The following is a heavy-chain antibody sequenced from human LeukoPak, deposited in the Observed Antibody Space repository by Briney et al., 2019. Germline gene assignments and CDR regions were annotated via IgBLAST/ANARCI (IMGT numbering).Heavy chain of an antibody. D-gene: IGHD2-2*01. CDR2: ISGSGGST. CDR3: AKDGNDIVVVPAAITTPYYYYGMDV. V-gene: IGHV3-23*01. J-gene: IGHJ6*02. Sequence: GGSLRLSCAASGFTFSSYAMSWVRQAPGKGLEWVSAISGSGGSTYYADSVKGRFTISRDNSKNTLYLQMNGLRAEDTAVYYCAKDGNDIVVVPAAITTPYYYYGMDVWGQGTTVTVSS. CDR1: GFTFSSYA.